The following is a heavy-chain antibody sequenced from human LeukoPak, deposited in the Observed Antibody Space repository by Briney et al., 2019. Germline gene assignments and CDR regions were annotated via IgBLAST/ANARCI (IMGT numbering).Heavy chain of an antibody. CDR2: THHGGST. CDR3: ATFSTVVASPYDAFDI. D-gene: IGHD2/OR15-2a*01. CDR1: GFTFTNYAM. V-gene: IGHV4-4*02. J-gene: IGHJ3*02. Sequence: GSLRLSCAASGFTFTNYAMSWVRQAPRKGLEWIGETHHGGSTNYNPSLKSRLTISVDKSKNQFSLKLSSVTAADTAMYYCATFSTVVASPYDAFDIWGQGTMVTVSS.